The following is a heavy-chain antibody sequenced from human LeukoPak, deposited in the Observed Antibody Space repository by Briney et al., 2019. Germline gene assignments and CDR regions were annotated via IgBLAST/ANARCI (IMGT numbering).Heavy chain of an antibody. CDR1: GFTFSSYG. CDR2: IRYDGSNK. CDR3: ARDPYTGAYGAFDI. Sequence: GGSLRLSCAASGFTFSSYGMHWVRQAPGKGLEWVTFIRYDGSNKYYADSVKGRFTISRDNSENTLYLQMTSLRVEDTAVYYCARDPYTGAYGAFDIWGQGTMVTVSS. J-gene: IGHJ3*02. D-gene: IGHD2-8*02. V-gene: IGHV3-30*02.